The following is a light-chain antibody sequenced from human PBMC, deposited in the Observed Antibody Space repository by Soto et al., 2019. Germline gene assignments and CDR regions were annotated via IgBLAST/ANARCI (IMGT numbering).Light chain of an antibody. V-gene: IGKV3-15*01. J-gene: IGKJ1*01. CDR3: QQYDVWPPWT. CDR1: QSISSS. CDR2: GAS. Sequence: VMTQSPATLSVSPGERVTLSCRASQSISSSFLAWYQQKPGQAPRLLIYGASTRATGIPARFSGSGSGTEFTLTISSLQSEDFAVYYCQQYDVWPPWTFGQGTKVEIK.